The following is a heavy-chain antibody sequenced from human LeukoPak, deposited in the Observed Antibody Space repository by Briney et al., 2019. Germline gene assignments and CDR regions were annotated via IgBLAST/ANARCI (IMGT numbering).Heavy chain of an antibody. CDR3: ARDTYYYDSSGYYYAFDI. V-gene: IGHV1-2*02. D-gene: IGHD3-22*01. J-gene: IGHJ3*02. CDR1: RYTFTGYY. Sequence: ASVKVSCKASRYTFTGYYMHWVRQAPGRGLEWMGWINPNSGGTNYEQKFQGRVTMTRDTSISTAYMELSRLRPDDTAVYYCARDTYYYDSSGYYYAFDIWGQGTMVTVSS. CDR2: INPNSGGT.